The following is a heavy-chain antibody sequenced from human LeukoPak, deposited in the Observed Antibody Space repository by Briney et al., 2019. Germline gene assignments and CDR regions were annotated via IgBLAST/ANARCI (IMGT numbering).Heavy chain of an antibody. D-gene: IGHD2-15*01. CDR3: ARDPRYCSGGSCYSDP. V-gene: IGHV1-18*01. Sequence: ASVKVSRKASGYTFTSYGISWVRQAPGQGLEWMGWISAYNGNTNYAQKLQGRVTMTTDTSTSTAYMELRSLRSDDTAVYYCARDPRYCSGGSCYSDPWGQGTLVTVSS. CDR2: ISAYNGNT. CDR1: GYTFTSYG. J-gene: IGHJ5*02.